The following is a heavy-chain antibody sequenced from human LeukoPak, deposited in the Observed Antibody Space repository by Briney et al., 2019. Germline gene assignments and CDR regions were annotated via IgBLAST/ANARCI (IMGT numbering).Heavy chain of an antibody. CDR1: GFTFSSYS. D-gene: IGHD6-13*01. CDR2: ISSSSSTI. CDR3: ARDRIAAAGTFDY. J-gene: IGHJ4*02. V-gene: IGHV3-48*04. Sequence: GGSLRLSCAASGFTFSSYSMNWVRQAPGKGLELVSYISSSSSTIYYADSVKGRFTISRDNAKNSLYLQMNSLRAEDTAVYYCARDRIAAAGTFDYWGRGTLVTVSS.